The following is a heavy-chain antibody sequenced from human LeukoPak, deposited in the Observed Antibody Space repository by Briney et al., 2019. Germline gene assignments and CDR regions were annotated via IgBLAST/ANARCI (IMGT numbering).Heavy chain of an antibody. D-gene: IGHD3-22*01. J-gene: IGHJ3*02. CDR3: ARDFYYDSRGSDAFDI. CDR1: GSTFTDYY. CDR2: INPNSGGT. V-gene: IGHV1-2*02. Sequence: ASVKVSCKASGSTFTDYYMHWVRQAPGQGLEWMGWINPNSGGTNFAQKFQGRVTMTRDTSISTAYMELNRLRSDDTAVYYCARDFYYDSRGSDAFDIWGQGTMVTVSS.